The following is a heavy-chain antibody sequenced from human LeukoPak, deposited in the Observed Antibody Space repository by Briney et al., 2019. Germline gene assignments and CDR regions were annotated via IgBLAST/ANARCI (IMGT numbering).Heavy chain of an antibody. Sequence: SQTLSLTCAISGDSVSSNDAAWNRIRQSPSRGLEWLGRTLYRSKWSYDYAVSVRGRITINPDTSKNQFSLQLSSVTPEDTAVYYCARENTLVRGVINPLDYWGQGTLVTVSP. CDR1: GDSVSSNDAA. CDR2: TLYRSKWSY. J-gene: IGHJ4*02. V-gene: IGHV6-1*01. D-gene: IGHD3-10*01. CDR3: ARENTLVRGVINPLDY.